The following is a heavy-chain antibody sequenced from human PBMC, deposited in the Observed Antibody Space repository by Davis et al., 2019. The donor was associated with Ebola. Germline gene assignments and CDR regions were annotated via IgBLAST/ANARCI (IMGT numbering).Heavy chain of an antibody. D-gene: IGHD3-10*01. J-gene: IGHJ5*02. CDR3: ARDNLWFGDNWFDP. CDR1: GGSFSSYY. Sequence: SETLSLTCAVYGGSFSSYYWSWIRQPPGKGLEWIGYMYYSGSTKYNPSLKSRVTISVDKSKNQFSLKLSSVTAADTAVYYCARDNLWFGDNWFDPWGQGTLVTVSS. V-gene: IGHV4-59*01. CDR2: MYYSGST.